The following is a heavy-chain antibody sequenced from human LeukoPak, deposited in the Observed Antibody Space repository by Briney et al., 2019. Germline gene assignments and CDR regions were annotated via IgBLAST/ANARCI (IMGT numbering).Heavy chain of an antibody. Sequence: SETLSLTCTVSGGSISGDYWCLIQQPPRKEPPSMGYIYSSGSTNYNPSLKSRLTISVDTSNKQFSLNLRSVTAADTAVYYCARHYYDISGSYSFDYWGQGALVTVSS. J-gene: IGHJ4*02. CDR3: ARHYYDISGSYSFDY. CDR2: IYSSGST. CDR1: GGSISGDY. V-gene: IGHV4-59*08. D-gene: IGHD3-22*01.